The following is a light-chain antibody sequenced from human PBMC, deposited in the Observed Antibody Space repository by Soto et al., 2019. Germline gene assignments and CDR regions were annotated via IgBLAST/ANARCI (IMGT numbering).Light chain of an antibody. CDR3: QQYGSSPRA. CDR1: QSVTSY. V-gene: IGKV3-20*01. J-gene: IGKJ1*01. CDR2: DAS. Sequence: EIVLKQSPATLPLSPGERATLSCRASQSVTSYLAWYQQRPGQAPRLLINDASSRATGIPDRFSGSGSGTDFTLTISRLEPEDFATYYCQQYGSSPRAFGQGTKVDIK.